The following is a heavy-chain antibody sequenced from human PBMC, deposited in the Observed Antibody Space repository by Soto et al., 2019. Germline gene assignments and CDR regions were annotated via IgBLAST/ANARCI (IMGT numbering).Heavy chain of an antibody. CDR3: ARVVVGPTNWFDP. V-gene: IGHV4-34*01. Sequence: ASETLSLTCAVYGGSFNAYYWSWICQPPGKGLEWIGEINHSGNTNYNSALKSRVTISVDTSKNQFSLNLTSVTAADTAVYYCARVVVGPTNWFDPWGQGTLVTVSS. CDR1: GGSFNAYY. D-gene: IGHD2-21*01. CDR2: INHSGNT. J-gene: IGHJ5*02.